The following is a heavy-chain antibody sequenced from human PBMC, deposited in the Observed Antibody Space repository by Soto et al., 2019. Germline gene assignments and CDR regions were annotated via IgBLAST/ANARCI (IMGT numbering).Heavy chain of an antibody. Sequence: PGGSLRLSCAASGFTFSSYAMHWVRQAPGKGLEWVAVISYDGSNKYYADSVKGRFTISRDNSKNTLYLQMNSLRAEDTAVYYCARDLRDVDNWNHPDSWYYYGMDVWGQGTTVTVSS. CDR2: ISYDGSNK. CDR3: ARDLRDVDNWNHPDSWYYYGMDV. V-gene: IGHV3-30-3*01. J-gene: IGHJ6*02. CDR1: GFTFSSYA. D-gene: IGHD1-20*01.